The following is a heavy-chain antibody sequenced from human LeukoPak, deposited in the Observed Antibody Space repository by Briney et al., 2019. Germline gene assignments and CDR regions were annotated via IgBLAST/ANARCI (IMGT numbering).Heavy chain of an antibody. J-gene: IGHJ4*02. CDR1: GGSISSYY. CDR3: ARGTSSQLWFVY. V-gene: IGHV4-59*01. D-gene: IGHD3-10*01. CDR2: IYYGGNT. Sequence: SETLSLTCTVSGGSISSYYWSWIRQPPGKGLEWIGYIYYGGNTNYNPSLKGRVTISVDTSKNQFSLELSSVTAVDTAVYYCARGTSSQLWFVYRGQGTLVTVSS.